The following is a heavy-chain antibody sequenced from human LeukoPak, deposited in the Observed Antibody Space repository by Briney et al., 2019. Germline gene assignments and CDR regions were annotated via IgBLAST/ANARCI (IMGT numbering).Heavy chain of an antibody. Sequence: GGSLRVSCAASGFIFSSFGMHWVRQAPGKGLEWVAFIRYDGNNKDYADSVKGRFTISRDNSKNTLYLQINSLRAEDTAVYYCAKGRDQVEYSYYYYYMDVWGKGTTVTVSS. CDR2: IRYDGNNK. CDR3: AKGRDQVEYSYYYYYMDV. D-gene: IGHD1-1*01. J-gene: IGHJ6*03. V-gene: IGHV3-30*02. CDR1: GFIFSSFG.